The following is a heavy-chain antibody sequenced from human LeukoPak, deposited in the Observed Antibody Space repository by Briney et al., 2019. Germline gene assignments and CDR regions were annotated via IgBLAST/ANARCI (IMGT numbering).Heavy chain of an antibody. CDR3: ARDRATVTYFDY. D-gene: IGHD4-17*01. CDR1: GFTFSSYA. V-gene: IGHV3-30-3*01. Sequence: HPGRSLRLSCAASGFTFSSYAMHWVRQAPGKGLEWVAVISYDGSNKYYADSVKGRFTISRDNSKNTLYLQMNSLRAEDTAVYYCARDRATVTYFDYWGQGTLVTVSS. CDR2: ISYDGSNK. J-gene: IGHJ4*02.